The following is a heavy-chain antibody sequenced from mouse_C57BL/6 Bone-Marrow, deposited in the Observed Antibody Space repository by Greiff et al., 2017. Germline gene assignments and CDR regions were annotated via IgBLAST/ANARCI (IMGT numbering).Heavy chain of an antibody. Sequence: VQLQQSGAELARPGASVKLSCKASGYTFTSYGISWVKQRTGQGLEWIGEIYPRSGNTYYNEKFKGKATLTADKSSSTAYMELRSLTAEDSAVYFCARLGRWLRRYLDVWGTGTTVTVSS. CDR2: IYPRSGNT. CDR1: GYTFTSYG. V-gene: IGHV1-81*01. J-gene: IGHJ1*03. CDR3: ARLGRWLRRYLDV. D-gene: IGHD2-2*01.